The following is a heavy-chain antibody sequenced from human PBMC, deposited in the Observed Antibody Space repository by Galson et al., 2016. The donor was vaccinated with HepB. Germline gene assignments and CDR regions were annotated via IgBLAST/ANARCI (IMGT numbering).Heavy chain of an antibody. D-gene: IGHD3-9*01. CDR3: AREVTGYYYYFDF. Sequence: SVKVSCKASGDTFSSYAVSWVRQAPGQGLEWMGTIIPIFGSTNYAQKFQGKVTITADESTSTAYMEVGSLRSEDTAMYYCAREVTGYYYYFDFWGQGTLVTVSS. V-gene: IGHV1-69*13. CDR1: GDTFSSYA. CDR2: IIPIFGST. J-gene: IGHJ4*02.